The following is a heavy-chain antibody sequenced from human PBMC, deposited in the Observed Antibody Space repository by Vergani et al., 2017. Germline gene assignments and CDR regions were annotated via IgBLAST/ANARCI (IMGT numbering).Heavy chain of an antibody. CDR3: ARELGGDYWFDP. Sequence: QVQLQESGPGLVKPSQTLSLTCTVSGGSISSYYWSWIRQPPGKGLEWVGYIYYSGSTNYNPSLKSRVTISVDTSKNQFSLKLSSVTVADTAVYYCARELGGDYWFDPWGQGTLVTVSS. J-gene: IGHJ5*02. CDR2: IYYSGST. V-gene: IGHV4-59*01. D-gene: IGHD3-10*01. CDR1: GGSISSYY.